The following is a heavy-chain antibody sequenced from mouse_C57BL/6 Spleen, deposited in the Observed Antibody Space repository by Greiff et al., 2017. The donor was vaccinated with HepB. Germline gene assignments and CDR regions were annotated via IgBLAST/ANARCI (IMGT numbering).Heavy chain of an antibody. CDR3: ARQSYDYDDYAMDY. CDR1: GFTFSSYG. CDR2: ISSGGSYT. D-gene: IGHD2-4*01. Sequence: EVKLMESGGDLVKPGGSLKLSCAASGFTFSSYGMSWVRQTPDKRLEWVATISSGGSYTYYPDSVKGRFTISRDNAKNTLYLQVSRLKSEDTAMYYCARQSYDYDDYAMDYWGQGTSLTVSS. V-gene: IGHV5-6*01. J-gene: IGHJ4*01.